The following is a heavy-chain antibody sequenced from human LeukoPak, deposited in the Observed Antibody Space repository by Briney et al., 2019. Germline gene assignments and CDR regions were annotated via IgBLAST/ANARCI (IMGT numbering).Heavy chain of an antibody. V-gene: IGHV4-59*01. CDR2: TYYSGST. J-gene: IGHJ4*02. Sequence: SETLSLTCTVSGGSISSYYWSWIRQPPGKGLEWIGYTYYSGSTNYNPSLKSRVTLSVDRSKNQFSLKLTSVTAADTAVYYCARIPYYYDSSGYFDYWGQGTLVTVSS. D-gene: IGHD3-22*01. CDR1: GGSISSYY. CDR3: ARIPYYYDSSGYFDY.